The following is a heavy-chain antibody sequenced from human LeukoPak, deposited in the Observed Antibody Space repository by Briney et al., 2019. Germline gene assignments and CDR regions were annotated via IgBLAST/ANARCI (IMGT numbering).Heavy chain of an antibody. Sequence: PGGSLRLSCAASGFTFSSYSMNWVRQAPGKGLEWVSSISSSSSYIYYADSVKGRFTISRDDPKNTLYLQMNSLRADDTAVYYCARGTPSSSGWLYYGMDVWGQGTTVTVSS. CDR2: ISSSSSYI. CDR1: GFTFSSYS. CDR3: ARGTPSSSGWLYYGMDV. D-gene: IGHD6-19*01. V-gene: IGHV3-21*04. J-gene: IGHJ6*02.